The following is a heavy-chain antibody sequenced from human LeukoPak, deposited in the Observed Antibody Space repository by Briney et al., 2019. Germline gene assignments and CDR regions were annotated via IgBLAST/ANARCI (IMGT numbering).Heavy chain of an antibody. V-gene: IGHV1-18*01. CDR2: IRPDNGDT. CDR3: ARDHYCSGGSCPEYGFDY. J-gene: IGHJ4*02. CDR1: GYTFTSYG. Sequence: ASVKVSCKASGYTFTSYGISWVRQAPGQGLEWMGWIRPDNGDTKYTQKLQGRVTMTTDTSTSTAYMELSSLRSEDTAVYYCARDHYCSGGSCPEYGFDYWGQGTLVTVSS. D-gene: IGHD2-15*01.